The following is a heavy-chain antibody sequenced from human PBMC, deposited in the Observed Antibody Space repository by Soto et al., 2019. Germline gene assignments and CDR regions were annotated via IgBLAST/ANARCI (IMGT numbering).Heavy chain of an antibody. CDR1: GGSISSYY. Sequence: SETLSLTCTVSGGSISSYYWSWSLQPPGKGLEWIGYIYYSGSTNYNPSLKSRVTISVDTSKNQFSLKLSSVTAADTAVYYCARCDWNDALDAFYISGQLTIVPVSS. D-gene: IGHD1-1*01. CDR3: ARCDWNDALDAFYI. J-gene: IGHJ3*02. V-gene: IGHV4-59*08. CDR2: IYYSGST.